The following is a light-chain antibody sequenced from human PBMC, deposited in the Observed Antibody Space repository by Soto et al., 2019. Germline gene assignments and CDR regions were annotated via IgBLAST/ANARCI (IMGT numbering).Light chain of an antibody. V-gene: IGKV3-20*01. CDR1: QSVSSSN. J-gene: IGKJ4*01. CDR2: GAS. CDR3: QQYVGSGPVT. Sequence: ETVLTQSPGTLSLSPGQRATLSCRASQSVSSSNLAWYQQKPGQAPRLLIYGASSRATGIPHRFSGSGSGTDFTLTSSGLEPEDFAVYFCQQYVGSGPVTFGGGTKVEVK.